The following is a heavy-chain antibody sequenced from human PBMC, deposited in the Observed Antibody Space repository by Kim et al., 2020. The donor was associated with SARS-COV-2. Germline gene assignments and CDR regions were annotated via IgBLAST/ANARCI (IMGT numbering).Heavy chain of an antibody. D-gene: IGHD3-10*01. Sequence: PSLRSRVTISVDTSKNQFSLMLSSVTAADTAVYYCARLQPTSRQWFGGDYWGQGTLVTVSS. CDR3: ARLQPTSRQWFGGDY. J-gene: IGHJ4*02. V-gene: IGHV4-34*01.